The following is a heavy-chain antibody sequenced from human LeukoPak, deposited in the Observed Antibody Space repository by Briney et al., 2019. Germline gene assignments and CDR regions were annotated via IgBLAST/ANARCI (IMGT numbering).Heavy chain of an antibody. V-gene: IGHV4-59*08. CDR2: VYYTGST. CDR3: VRHFAYSSSSYFDY. Sequence: PSETQSLTCSVSGGSVSSYYWSWIRQPPGKGLEWMGYVYYTGSTNYNPSLKSRVTMFEDKSKNQFSLRLSSVTVADTAVYYCVRHFAYSSSSYFDYWGQGSLVTVSS. D-gene: IGHD6-6*01. J-gene: IGHJ4*02. CDR1: GGSVSSYY.